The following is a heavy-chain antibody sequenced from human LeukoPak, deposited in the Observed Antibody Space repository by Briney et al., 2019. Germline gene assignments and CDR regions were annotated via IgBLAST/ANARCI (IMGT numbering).Heavy chain of an antibody. CDR3: AKNRGGTYKYYMDV. D-gene: IGHD1-1*01. Sequence: PGGSLRLSSAASGFTFNKYAMSWVRQAPGMGLEWLSYVSGSGGATYYADSVKGRFTISRDNSKNTVYLQMGSLRAEDTAVHYCAKNRGGTYKYYMDVWGNGTTVTVSS. V-gene: IGHV3-23*01. J-gene: IGHJ6*03. CDR2: VSGSGGAT. CDR1: GFTFNKYA.